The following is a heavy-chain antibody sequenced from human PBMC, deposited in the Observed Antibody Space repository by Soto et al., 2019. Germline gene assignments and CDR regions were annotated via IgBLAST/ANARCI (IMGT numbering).Heavy chain of an antibody. Sequence: SETLSLTCTVSGGSVSNDNFYWSWIRQPPGKGLEWIGYVHSSGITNYNPSLKRRVTISVDTSSNQFSLRLSSVTAADTAVYYCARGLTMGQLPSHFDHWGQGTLVTVSS. CDR1: GGSVSNDNFY. CDR3: ARGLTMGQLPSHFDH. D-gene: IGHD3-16*01. V-gene: IGHV4-61*01. CDR2: VHSSGIT. J-gene: IGHJ5*02.